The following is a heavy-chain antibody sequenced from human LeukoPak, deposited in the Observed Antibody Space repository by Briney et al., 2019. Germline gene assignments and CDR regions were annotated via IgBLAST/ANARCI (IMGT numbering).Heavy chain of an antibody. V-gene: IGHV3-30*18. J-gene: IGHJ4*02. CDR3: ANSVGATTPPFDY. CDR2: ISYDGTNK. CDR1: GFTFSNYG. D-gene: IGHD1-26*01. Sequence: GGSLRLSCAASGFTFSNYGMHWVRQAPGKGLEWVAVISYDGTNKYYRDSVKGRFTISRDNSKNTLYLQMNSLRAEDTAVYYCANSVGATTPPFDYWGQGTLVTVSS.